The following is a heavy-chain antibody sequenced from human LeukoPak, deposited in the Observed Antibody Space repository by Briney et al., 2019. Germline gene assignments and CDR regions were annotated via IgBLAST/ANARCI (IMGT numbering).Heavy chain of an antibody. CDR1: GGSFSGYY. J-gene: IGHJ3*02. CDR2: INHSGST. D-gene: IGHD3-22*01. Sequence: SETLSLTCAVYGGSFSGYYWSWIRQPPGKGLEWIGEINHSGSTNYNPSLKSRVTISVDTSKNQFSLKLSSVTAADTAVYYCARLFVFGDSSGPDAFDIWGQGTMVTVSS. V-gene: IGHV4-34*01. CDR3: ARLFVFGDSSGPDAFDI.